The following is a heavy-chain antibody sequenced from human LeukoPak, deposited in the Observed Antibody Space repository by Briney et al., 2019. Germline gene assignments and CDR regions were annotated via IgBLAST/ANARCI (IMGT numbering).Heavy chain of an antibody. V-gene: IGHV1-69*01. CDR3: VRAQDYGGPEDAFDI. Sequence: ASVKVSCKASGGTFSSYAISWVRQAPGQGLEWMGGIIPIFGTANYAQKFQGRVTITADESTSTAYMELSSLRSEDTAVYYCVRAQDYGGPEDAFDIWGQGTMVTVSS. CDR1: GGTFSSYA. J-gene: IGHJ3*02. CDR2: IIPIFGTA. D-gene: IGHD4-23*01.